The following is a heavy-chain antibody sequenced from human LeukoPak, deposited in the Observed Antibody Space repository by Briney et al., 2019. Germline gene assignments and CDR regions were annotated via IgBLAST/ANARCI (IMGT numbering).Heavy chain of an antibody. CDR2: IIPIFGTA. Sequence: SVKVSCKASGGTFSSYAISWVRQAPGQGLEWMGGIIPIFGTANYAQKFQGRVTITADESTSTAYMELSSLRSEDTAVYYCARGRTGYGDYFARPARTYYFDYWGQGTLVTVSS. CDR1: GGTFSSYA. CDR3: ARGRTGYGDYFARPARTYYFDY. D-gene: IGHD4-17*01. J-gene: IGHJ4*02. V-gene: IGHV1-69*13.